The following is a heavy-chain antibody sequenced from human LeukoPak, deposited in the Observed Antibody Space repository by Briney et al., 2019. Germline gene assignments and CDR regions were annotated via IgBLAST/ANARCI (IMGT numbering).Heavy chain of an antibody. Sequence: SETLSLTCTVSGGSISSSSYYWGWIRQPAGKGLEWIGHIYSSGSTNYNPSLKSRVTMSVDTSKNQFSLKLNSVTAADTAVYYCAREVIRGLMMVDYWGQGILVTVSS. CDR3: AREVIRGLMMVDY. V-gene: IGHV4-61*09. J-gene: IGHJ4*02. D-gene: IGHD3-10*01. CDR2: IYSSGST. CDR1: GGSISSSSYY.